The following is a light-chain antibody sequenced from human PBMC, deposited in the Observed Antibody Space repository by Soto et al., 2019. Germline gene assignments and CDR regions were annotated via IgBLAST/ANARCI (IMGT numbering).Light chain of an antibody. V-gene: IGKV3-11*01. Sequence: IVLASYTAPLSLSPGDRATLSCRSRQSVSSCLAGYHQKPGQAPRLLIYDAATRATGIPARFSGSGSGTDFTLTISSLEPDDVAVYYYQQRSNCYWTFGQGTKV. CDR2: DAA. CDR3: QQRSNCYWT. J-gene: IGKJ1*01. CDR1: QSVSSC.